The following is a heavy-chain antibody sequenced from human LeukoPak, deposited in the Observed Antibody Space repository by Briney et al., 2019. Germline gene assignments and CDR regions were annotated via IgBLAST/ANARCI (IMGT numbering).Heavy chain of an antibody. CDR3: ARGLSFGY. J-gene: IGHJ4*02. CDR2: INHSGST. V-gene: IGHV4-34*01. Sequence: TSETLSLTCAVYGGSFSGYYWSWIRQPPGKGLEWIGEINHSGSTNYNPSLKSRVTISVDTSKNQFSLKLSSVTAADTAVYYCARGLSFGYWGQGTLVTVSS. D-gene: IGHD2/OR15-2a*01. CDR1: GGSFSGYY.